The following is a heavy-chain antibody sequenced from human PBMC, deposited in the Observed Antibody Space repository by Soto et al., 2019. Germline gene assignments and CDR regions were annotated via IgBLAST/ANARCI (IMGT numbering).Heavy chain of an antibody. Sequence: GGSLRLSCAASGFTFSSYAMHWVRQAPGKGLEWVAVISYDGSNKYYADSVKGRFTISRDNSKNTLCLQMNSLRAEDTAVYYCARDKDWAFDYWGQGTLVTVSS. CDR1: GFTFSSYA. CDR2: ISYDGSNK. V-gene: IGHV3-30-3*01. J-gene: IGHJ4*02. D-gene: IGHD3-9*01. CDR3: ARDKDWAFDY.